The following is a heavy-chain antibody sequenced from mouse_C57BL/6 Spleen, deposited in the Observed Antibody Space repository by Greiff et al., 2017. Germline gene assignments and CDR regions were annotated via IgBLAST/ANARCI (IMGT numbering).Heavy chain of an antibody. CDR2: IDPETGGT. Sequence: QVQLKQSGAELVRPGASVTLSCKASGYTFTDYEMHWVKQTPVHGLEWIGAIDPETGGTAYNQKFKGKAILTADKSSSTAYMELRSLTSEDSAVYYCTRSDDYGPDWYFDVWGTGTTVTVSS. J-gene: IGHJ1*03. CDR1: GYTFTDYE. D-gene: IGHD2-4*01. V-gene: IGHV1-15*01. CDR3: TRSDDYGPDWYFDV.